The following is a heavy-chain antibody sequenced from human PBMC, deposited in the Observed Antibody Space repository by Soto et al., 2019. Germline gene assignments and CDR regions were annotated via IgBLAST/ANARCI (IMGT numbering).Heavy chain of an antibody. J-gene: IGHJ4*02. V-gene: IGHV3-11*05. CDR1: GFTVSSYR. CDR3: ARAPRGIAEFDY. D-gene: IGHD6-13*01. CDR2: ISSSSSYT. Sequence: TGGSLRLSCAASGFTVSSYRMSWVRQAPGKGLEWVSYISSSSSYTNYADSVKGRFTISRDNAKNSLYLQMNSLRAEDTAVYYCARAPRGIAEFDYWGQGTLVTVSS.